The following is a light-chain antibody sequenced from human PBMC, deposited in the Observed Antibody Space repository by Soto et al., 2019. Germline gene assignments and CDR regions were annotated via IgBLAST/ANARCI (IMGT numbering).Light chain of an antibody. CDR2: GVS. CDR1: RSDVGGHNF. V-gene: IGLV2-14*01. Sequence: QSVLTQPASVSGSPGQSITISCNGDRSDVGGHNFISWFQQHPGKAPKFIIYGVSNRPSGISNRFSGSKSGNTASLTISGLQPEDEADYYCSSYTTRSNWVFGGGTKLTVL. J-gene: IGLJ3*02. CDR3: SSYTTRSNWV.